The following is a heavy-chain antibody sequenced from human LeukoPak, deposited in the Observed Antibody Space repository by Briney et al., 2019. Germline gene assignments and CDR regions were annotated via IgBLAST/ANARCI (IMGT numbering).Heavy chain of an antibody. D-gene: IGHD2-2*01. CDR3: ARGYAYVMDD. CDR2: FRSDGSTT. CDR1: GFTFTTFW. J-gene: IGHJ4*02. V-gene: IGHV3-74*01. Sequence: GGSLRLSCAASGFTFTTFWMHWVRQVPGKGLVWVSRFRSDGSTTIYADSVKGRFTISRDSAKNTLYLQMNSLRAEDMGVYYCARGYAYVMDDWEQGTRVTVSS.